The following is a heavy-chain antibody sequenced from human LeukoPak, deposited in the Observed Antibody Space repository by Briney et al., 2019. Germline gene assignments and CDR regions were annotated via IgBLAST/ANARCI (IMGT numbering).Heavy chain of an antibody. V-gene: IGHV3-11*01. CDR1: GFTFSDYY. D-gene: IGHD3-10*01. CDR2: ISSSGSTI. CDR3: ARDPGDYYGSGSCFDY. Sequence: VGSLRLSCAASGFTFSDYYMSWVRQARGKGLEGVSYISSSGSTIYYADSVKGRFTISRDNAKNSLYLQMNSLRAEDTAVYYCARDPGDYYGSGSCFDYWGQGTLVTVSS. J-gene: IGHJ4*02.